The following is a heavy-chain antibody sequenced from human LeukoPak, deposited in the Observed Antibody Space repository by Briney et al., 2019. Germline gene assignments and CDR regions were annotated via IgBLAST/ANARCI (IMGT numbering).Heavy chain of an antibody. V-gene: IGHV2-5*02. CDR3: SRRIVGGVDFFDP. CDR1: GFSLATNGVR. CDR2: ISWDDNK. Sequence: SGPTLVKPTQTLTLTCTFSGFSLATNGVRVGWIRQPPGKALEWLALISWDDNKYYSPSLESGLTIAKDTSKNQVVLVMTDMDPVDTATYYCSRRIVGGVDFFDPWGLGVLITVSS. D-gene: IGHD2-8*02. J-gene: IGHJ5*02.